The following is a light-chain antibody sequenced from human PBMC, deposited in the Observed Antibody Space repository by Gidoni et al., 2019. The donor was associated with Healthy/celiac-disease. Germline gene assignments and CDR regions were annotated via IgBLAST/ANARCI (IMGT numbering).Light chain of an antibody. CDR2: KDS. V-gene: IGLV3-25*02. CDR1: ALPKQY. Sequence: SYELTQPPSVSVPTGQTARITGTGCALPKQYAYWYQQKPGQAPVLVIYKDSERPSGIPERFSGSSSGTTVTLTISGVQAEDEADYYCQSADSSGTYVFGTGTKVTVL. J-gene: IGLJ1*01. CDR3: QSADSSGTYV.